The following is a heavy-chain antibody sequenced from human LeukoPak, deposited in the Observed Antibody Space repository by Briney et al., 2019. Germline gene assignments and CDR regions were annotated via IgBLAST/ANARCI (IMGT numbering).Heavy chain of an antibody. V-gene: IGHV4-39*01. Sequence: SETLSLTCTVSGGSISGYYWGWIRQPPGKGLEWIGSIYYSGSTYYNPSLKSRVTISVDTSKNQFSLKLSSVTAADTAVYYCARLGGYDFWSGYYLGFATLWGFDPWGQGTLVTVSS. CDR1: GGSISGYY. D-gene: IGHD3-3*01. CDR2: IYYSGST. J-gene: IGHJ5*02. CDR3: ARLGGYDFWSGYYLGFATLWGFDP.